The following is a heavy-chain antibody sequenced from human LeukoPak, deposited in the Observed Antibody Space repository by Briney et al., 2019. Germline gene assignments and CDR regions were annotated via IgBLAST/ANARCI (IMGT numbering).Heavy chain of an antibody. CDR2: INAGNGNT. V-gene: IGHV1-3*01. J-gene: IGHJ4*02. CDR3: ARAVAGRSYFDY. Sequence: ASVKVSCKASGYTFTSYAMHWERQAPGQRLEWMGWINAGNGNTKYSQKFQGRVTITRDTSASTAYMELSSLRSEDTAVYYCARAVAGRSYFDYWGQGTLVTVSS. CDR1: GYTFTSYA. D-gene: IGHD6-19*01.